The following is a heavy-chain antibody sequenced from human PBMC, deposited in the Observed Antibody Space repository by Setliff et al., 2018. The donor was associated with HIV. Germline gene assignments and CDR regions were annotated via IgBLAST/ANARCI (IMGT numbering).Heavy chain of an antibody. V-gene: IGHV3-7*01. CDR3: TRDLDLTGGEAFDI. D-gene: IGHD3-3*01. Sequence: PGGSLRLSCAASGFTFSSYWMNWVRQAPGKGLEWVANIKQDGSEKYYVDSVKGRFTISRDNAKNSLYLQMNSLRAEDTAVYYCTRDLDLTGGEAFDIWGQGTMVTVSS. CDR2: IKQDGSEK. CDR1: GFTFSSYW. J-gene: IGHJ3*02.